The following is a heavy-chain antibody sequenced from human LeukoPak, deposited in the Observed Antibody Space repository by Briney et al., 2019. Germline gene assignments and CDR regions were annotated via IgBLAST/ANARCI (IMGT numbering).Heavy chain of an antibody. V-gene: IGHV4-34*01. CDR3: ARGRYRFDP. CDR2: INHSGST. D-gene: IGHD5-18*01. Sequence: SETLSLTCAVYGGSFSGYYWSWIRQPPGKGLEWIGEINHSGSTNYNPSLKSRVTISVDTSKNQFSLKLSSVTAADTAVYFCARGRYRFDPWGQGTLVTVSS. CDR1: GGSFSGYY. J-gene: IGHJ5*02.